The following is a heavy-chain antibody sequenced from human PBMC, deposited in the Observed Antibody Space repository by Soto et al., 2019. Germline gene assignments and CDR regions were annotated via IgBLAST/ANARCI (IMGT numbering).Heavy chain of an antibody. CDR1: GFTFSSYS. Sequence: QVQLVESGGGVVQPGRSLRLSCAASGFTFSSYSMHWVRQAPGKGLEWVAVIWYDGSNKYYADSVKGRFTISRDNSKNTLYLQMNSLRAEDTAVYYCARDHYCSGGSCYPLVWGQGTMVTVSS. V-gene: IGHV3-33*01. J-gene: IGHJ3*01. CDR3: ARDHYCSGGSCYPLV. CDR2: IWYDGSNK. D-gene: IGHD2-15*01.